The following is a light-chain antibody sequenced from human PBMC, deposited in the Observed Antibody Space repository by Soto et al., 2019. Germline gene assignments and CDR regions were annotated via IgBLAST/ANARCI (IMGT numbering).Light chain of an antibody. CDR2: DSN. CDR1: TSNIGANFD. Sequence: QSALTQPPSVSGAPGQRVSISCSGNTSNIGANFDVNWYQQFPGAAPKLLIFDSNKRPSGSPDRFSGSKSGTSATLGISGLQTGDEADDFCATWDSDVSYVVFGGGTQLTVL. V-gene: IGLV1-51*01. CDR3: ATWDSDVSYVV. J-gene: IGLJ2*01.